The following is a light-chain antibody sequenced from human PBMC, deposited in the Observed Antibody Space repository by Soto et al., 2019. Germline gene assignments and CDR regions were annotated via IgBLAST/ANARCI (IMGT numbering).Light chain of an antibody. CDR2: DVT. Sequence: QYALTQPRSVSGSPGQAVTISCTGTGSDIGGYNFVSWYQQHPGKTPNLIIYDVTQRPSGVPNRFSASKSGNTASLTISGLQAEDEADYYCCSYAGSYTLFGGGTKLTVL. V-gene: IGLV2-11*01. CDR3: CSYAGSYTL. J-gene: IGLJ2*01. CDR1: GSDIGGYNF.